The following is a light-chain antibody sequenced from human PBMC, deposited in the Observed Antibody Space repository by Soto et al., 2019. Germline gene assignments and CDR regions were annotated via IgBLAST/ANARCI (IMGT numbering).Light chain of an antibody. V-gene: IGKV1-13*02. CDR1: QGVSSA. CDR2: DAS. J-gene: IGKJ2*01. CDR3: QQFNSYPLMYT. Sequence: ASPLTQSPSSLSASVGDRVTITCRASQGVSSAIAWYQQKPGKAPKVLIYDASNLESGVPSRFSGSGSGTDFTLTISSLQPEDFATYYCQQFNSYPLMYTFGQGTKLEIK.